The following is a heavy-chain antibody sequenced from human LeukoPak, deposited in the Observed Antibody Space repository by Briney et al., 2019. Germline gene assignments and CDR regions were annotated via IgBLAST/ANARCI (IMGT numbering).Heavy chain of an antibody. D-gene: IGHD2-2*02. CDR3: ARYTFRAVDI. CDR1: GLSLSVNY. V-gene: IGHV3-53*01. CDR2: IYRDGNT. Sequence: GGSLRLSCAASGLSLSVNYMTWVRQSPGKGLEWLSNIYRDGNTYYADSVDGRFSISRDDYKNTLYLEMNSLRAEDTALYYCARYTFRAVDIWGQGSMITVSS. J-gene: IGHJ3*02.